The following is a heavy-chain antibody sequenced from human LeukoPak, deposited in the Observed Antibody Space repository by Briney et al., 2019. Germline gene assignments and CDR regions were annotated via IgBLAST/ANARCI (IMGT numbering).Heavy chain of an antibody. CDR1: GFTFGDYL. V-gene: IGHV3-49*03. D-gene: IGHD6-19*01. Sequence: GRSLRLSCTVSGFTFGDYLMNWFRQAPGKGLEWVGFIRSKAYGGTTEYAASVKGRFTISRDDSKSIAHLQMNSLKTEDTAVYYCGSGSGWYSPDYWGQGTLVTVSS. CDR2: IRSKAYGGTT. CDR3: GSGSGWYSPDY. J-gene: IGHJ4*02.